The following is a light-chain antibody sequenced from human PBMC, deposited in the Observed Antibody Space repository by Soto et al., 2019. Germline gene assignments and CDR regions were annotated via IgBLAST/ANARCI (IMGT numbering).Light chain of an antibody. CDR2: DAS. CDR1: QSISSW. V-gene: IGKV1-5*01. J-gene: IGKJ1*01. CDR3: QQYNRWT. Sequence: DIQMTQSPSTLSASVGDRVTITCRANQSISSWLAWYQQKPGKAPKLLIYDASSLESGVPSRFSGSGSGTEFTLTIISLQPDYFATYYCQQYNRWTFGQGTKVEIK.